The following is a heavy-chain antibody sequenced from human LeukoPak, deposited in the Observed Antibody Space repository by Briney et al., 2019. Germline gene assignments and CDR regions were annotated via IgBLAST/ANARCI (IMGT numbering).Heavy chain of an antibody. J-gene: IGHJ4*02. CDR3: ARDRDYFWSGYHDY. CDR1: GFTFSTYW. Sequence: GGSLRLSCAASGFTFSTYWMNWFRQTPGKGLEWVAKIRGDGGEKDHVASVKGRFTISRDNAKNSLYLQMNSLRVEDTAIYYCARDRDYFWSGYHDYWGQGTLVTVSS. V-gene: IGHV3-7*01. CDR2: IRGDGGEK. D-gene: IGHD3-3*01.